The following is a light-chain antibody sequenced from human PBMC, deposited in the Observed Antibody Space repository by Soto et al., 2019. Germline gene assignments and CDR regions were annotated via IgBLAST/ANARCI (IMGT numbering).Light chain of an antibody. CDR1: SSNIGAGYD. CDR3: QSHDIRLSGSV. V-gene: IGLV1-40*01. Sequence: QPVLTQPPSVSGAPGQRVTISCTGGSSNIGAGYDVHWYQQLPGTAPKLLIYTNNNRPSGVPDRFSGSKSGASASLAITGLQAEDEADYYCQSHDIRLSGSVFGTGTNLTVL. J-gene: IGLJ1*01. CDR2: TNN.